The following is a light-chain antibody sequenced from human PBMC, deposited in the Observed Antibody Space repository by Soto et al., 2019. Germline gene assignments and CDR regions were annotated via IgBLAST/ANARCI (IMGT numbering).Light chain of an antibody. Sequence: EIVMTRSLATLSVSPGERATLSCRASQSVSSNLAWYQQKPGQAPRLLIYGASTRATGIPARFSGSGSGTEFTLSISSLQSEDFAVYYCQHYNNWPPRTVGQGTKVDIK. V-gene: IGKV3-15*01. J-gene: IGKJ1*01. CDR1: QSVSSN. CDR3: QHYNNWPPRT. CDR2: GAS.